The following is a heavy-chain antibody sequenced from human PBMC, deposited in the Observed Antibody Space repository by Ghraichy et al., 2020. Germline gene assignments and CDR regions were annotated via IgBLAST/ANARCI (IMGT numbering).Heavy chain of an antibody. J-gene: IGHJ3*02. CDR1: GGSISSSNW. V-gene: IGHV4-4*02. D-gene: IGHD2-21*01. Sequence: SETLSLTCTVSGGSISSSNWWSWVRQPPGKGLEWIGETYHTGTTHYTPSLKSRVTMSVDKSKNQLSLKLSSVTAADTAVYYCAREVGGDWDAFDIWGQGTMVTVSS. CDR2: TYHTGTT. CDR3: AREVGGDWDAFDI.